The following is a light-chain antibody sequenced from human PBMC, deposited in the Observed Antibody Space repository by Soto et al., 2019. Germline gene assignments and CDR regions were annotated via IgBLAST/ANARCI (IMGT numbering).Light chain of an antibody. J-gene: IGKJ5*01. Sequence: EVVMTQSPATLSVSPGERATLSCRASQYVSSSLAWYQKKPGQAPRLLISDASTRATGIPARFSGSGSGTEFTLTISNRQSEDFAVYYCQQYNNWPIAFGQGTRLEIK. V-gene: IGKV3-15*01. CDR2: DAS. CDR3: QQYNNWPIA. CDR1: QYVSSS.